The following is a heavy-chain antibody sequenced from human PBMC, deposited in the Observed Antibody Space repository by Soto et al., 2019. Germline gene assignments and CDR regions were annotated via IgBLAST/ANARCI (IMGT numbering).Heavy chain of an antibody. V-gene: IGHV1-18*04. CDR3: ARAGKYYYGSGSPYYYGMDV. Sequence: QVQLVQSGAEVKKPGASVKVSCKASGYTFTSYGVSWVRQAPGQGLEWMGWISGYNGNTNYAQKLQGRVTMTTDTSTSTAYMELRSLRSDDTAVYCCARAGKYYYGSGSPYYYGMDVWGQGITVTVSS. CDR2: ISGYNGNT. J-gene: IGHJ6*02. D-gene: IGHD3-10*01. CDR1: GYTFTSYG.